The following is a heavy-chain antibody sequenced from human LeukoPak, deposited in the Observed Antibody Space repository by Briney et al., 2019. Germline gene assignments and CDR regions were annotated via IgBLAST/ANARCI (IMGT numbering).Heavy chain of an antibody. D-gene: IGHD2-2*01. CDR1: GGSISSGDYY. Sequence: SETLSLTCTVSGGSISSGDYYWSWIRQPPGKGLEWIGYIYYSGSTYYNPSLKSRVTISVDTSKNQFSLKLSSVTAADTAVYYCARVRIVVVPATANYAFDIWGQRTMVTVSS. CDR3: ARVRIVVVPATANYAFDI. J-gene: IGHJ3*02. V-gene: IGHV4-30-4*08. CDR2: IYYSGST.